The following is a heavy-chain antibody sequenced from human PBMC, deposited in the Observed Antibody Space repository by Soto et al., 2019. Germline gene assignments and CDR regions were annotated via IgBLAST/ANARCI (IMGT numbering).Heavy chain of an antibody. D-gene: IGHD2-2*01. CDR1: GGTFSSYA. CDR3: ARGYCSSTSCYNWFDP. V-gene: IGHV1-69*01. J-gene: IGHJ5*02. CDR2: IIPIFGTA. Sequence: QVQLVQSGAEVKKPGSSVKVSCKASGGTFSSYAISWVRQAPGQGLEWMGGIIPIFGTANYAQKFQGRVTITADESTSTADMELSSLRSEDTAVYYCARGYCSSTSCYNWFDPWGQGTLVTVSS.